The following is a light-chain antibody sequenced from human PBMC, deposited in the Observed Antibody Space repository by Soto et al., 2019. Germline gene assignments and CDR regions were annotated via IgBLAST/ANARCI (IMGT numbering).Light chain of an antibody. J-gene: IGKJ2*01. CDR3: RQYGSSPSYT. CDR2: GAS. Sequence: EIVLTQSPGTLSLSPGERATLSCRASQSVSSSSYLAWYQQKPGQAPRLLIYGASSRATGIPDRFSGSGSATDFKLTISRLEPEDFAVYYCRQYGSSPSYTFGQGTKLEIK. CDR1: QSVSSSSY. V-gene: IGKV3-20*01.